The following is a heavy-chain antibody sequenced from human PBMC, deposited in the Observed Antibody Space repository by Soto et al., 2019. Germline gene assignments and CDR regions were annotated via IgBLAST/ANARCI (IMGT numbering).Heavy chain of an antibody. CDR2: IYYSGST. J-gene: IGHJ4*02. Sequence: SETLSLTCTVSGGSISSGDYYWSWIRQPPGKGLEWIGNIYYSGSTYYNPSLKSRVTISVDTSKNQFSLKLSSVTAADTAVYYCASNSYGYIFYDHWGQGTLVTVSS. D-gene: IGHD5-18*01. CDR1: GGSISSGDYY. V-gene: IGHV4-30-4*01. CDR3: ASNSYGYIFYDH.